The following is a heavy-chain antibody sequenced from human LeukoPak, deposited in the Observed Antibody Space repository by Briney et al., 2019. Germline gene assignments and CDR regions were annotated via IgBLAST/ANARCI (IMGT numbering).Heavy chain of an antibody. Sequence: ASVKASCKASGYTFTSYGFSWVRQAPGQGLEWMGWISTYYGNTNYAQKLQDRVTMTTDTSTSTAYMELTSLRSDDTAVYYCARVYSTNYYGSGDRPFLFDYWGQGTVVTVSS. D-gene: IGHD3-10*01. CDR1: GYTFTSYG. CDR2: ISTYYGNT. J-gene: IGHJ4*02. V-gene: IGHV1-18*01. CDR3: ARVYSTNYYGSGDRPFLFDY.